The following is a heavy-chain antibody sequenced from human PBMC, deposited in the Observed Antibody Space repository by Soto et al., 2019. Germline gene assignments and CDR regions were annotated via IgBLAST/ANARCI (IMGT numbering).Heavy chain of an antibody. CDR1: GGSLRGYY. J-gene: IGHJ4*02. V-gene: IGHV4-34*01. D-gene: IGHD6-19*01. Sequence: PLEALLLHWAVYGGSLRGYYRGWIRQPPRKGLGWIGEINDSGSTNYNPSLKSRVTISVDTSKNQFSLKLSSVTAADTAVYYCARGGRQQSIAVAGFGYWGQGTLVTVSS. CDR2: INDSGST. CDR3: ARGGRQQSIAVAGFGY.